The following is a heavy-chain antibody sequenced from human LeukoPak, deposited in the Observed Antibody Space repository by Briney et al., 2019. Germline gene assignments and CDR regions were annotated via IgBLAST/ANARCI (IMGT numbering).Heavy chain of an antibody. CDR2: VSTYNGNT. V-gene: IGHV1-18*01. CDR1: GYTFTSYG. D-gene: IGHD4-11*01. CDR3: ARQSAGSNYSPIDY. J-gene: IGHJ4*02. Sequence: VASVKVSCKASGYTFTSYGISWVRQAPGQGLEWMGWVSTYNGNTKYAQNLQGRVTTTTDTSTSTAYMELRSLRSDDTAMYYCARQSAGSNYSPIDYWGQGTLVTVSS.